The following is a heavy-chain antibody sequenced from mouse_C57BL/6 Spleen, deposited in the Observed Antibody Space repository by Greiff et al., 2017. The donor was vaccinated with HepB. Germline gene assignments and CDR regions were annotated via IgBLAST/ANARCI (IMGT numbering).Heavy chain of an antibody. CDR2: INPSSGYT. CDR3: ARGDSSGYRAMDY. D-gene: IGHD3-2*02. Sequence: VQLQQSGADLAKPGASVKLSCKASGYTFTSYWMHWVKQRPGQGLEWIGYINPSSGYTKYNQKFKDKATLTADKSSSTAYMQLSSLTYEDSAVYDWARGDSSGYRAMDYWGQGTSVTVSS. V-gene: IGHV1-7*01. J-gene: IGHJ4*01. CDR1: GYTFTSYW.